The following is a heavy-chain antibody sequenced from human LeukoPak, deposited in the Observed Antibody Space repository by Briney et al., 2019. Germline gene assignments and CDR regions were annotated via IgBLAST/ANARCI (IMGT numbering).Heavy chain of an antibody. V-gene: IGHV3-23*01. CDR1: GFTFRSFA. J-gene: IGHJ3*02. CDR3: ARDPRQGIRGSAFDI. CDR2: ISGSGTST. D-gene: IGHD6-13*01. Sequence: PGGSLRLSCAASGFTFRSFAMSWVRQAPGKGLEGVSTISGSGTSTYYADSVKGRFTISRDNAKNSLYLQMNSLRAEDTAVYYCARDPRQGIRGSAFDIWGQGTMVTVSS.